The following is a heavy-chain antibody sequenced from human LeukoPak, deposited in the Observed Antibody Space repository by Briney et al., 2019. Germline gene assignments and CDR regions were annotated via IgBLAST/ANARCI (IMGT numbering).Heavy chain of an antibody. V-gene: IGHV3-7*01. J-gene: IGHJ4*02. CDR2: IKQDGNEK. CDR3: AKDQNYYGSESLGDFDY. CDR1: GFTFRTYW. Sequence: GGSLRLSCAASGFTFRTYWMSWVRQAPGKGLEWVANIKQDGNEKYYVDSVKGRFTISRDNAKNSLDLQMNSLRAEDTAVYYCAKDQNYYGSESLGDFDYWGQGTLVTVSS. D-gene: IGHD3-10*01.